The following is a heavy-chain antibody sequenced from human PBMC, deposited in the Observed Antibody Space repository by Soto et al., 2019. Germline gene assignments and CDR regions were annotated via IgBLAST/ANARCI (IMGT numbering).Heavy chain of an antibody. V-gene: IGHV4-30-2*01. D-gene: IGHD5-18*01. J-gene: IGHJ4*02. CDR1: GGSISSGGYS. CDR3: ARASLQLNFDY. CDR2: IYHSGST. Sequence: SETLSLTCAVSGGSISSGGYSWSWIRQPPGKGLEWIGYIYHSGSTYYNPSLKSRVTISVDRSKNQFSLKLSSVTAADTAVYYCARASLQLNFDYWGQGTLVTV.